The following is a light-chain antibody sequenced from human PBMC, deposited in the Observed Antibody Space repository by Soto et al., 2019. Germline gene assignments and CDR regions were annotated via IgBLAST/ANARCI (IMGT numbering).Light chain of an antibody. Sequence: QSALTQPASVSGSPGQSITISCTGTSSDVGGYNYVSWYQQHPGKATKVMIYEVSNRPSGVSNRFSGSKSGNTASLTISGLQAEDEAYYYCSSYTSSTTLVFGTGTKLTVL. J-gene: IGLJ1*01. CDR3: SSYTSSTTLV. V-gene: IGLV2-14*01. CDR1: SSDVGGYNY. CDR2: EVS.